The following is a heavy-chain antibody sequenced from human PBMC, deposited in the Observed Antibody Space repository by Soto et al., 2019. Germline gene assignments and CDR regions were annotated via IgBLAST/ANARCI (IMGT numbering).Heavy chain of an antibody. CDR3: ARLNGYCISTNCHGYYGMDV. D-gene: IGHD2-2*03. V-gene: IGHV4-39*01. CDR1: GASVSSSTYS. J-gene: IGHJ6*02. CDR2: IYSSENT. Sequence: SETLSLTCTVSGASVSSSTYSWGWIRQSPGQGLEWIGTIYSSENTYYNPSLLSRVTISVDTSKNEFSLKLSSVTAADTAVYYCARLNGYCISTNCHGYYGMDVWGQGTTVT.